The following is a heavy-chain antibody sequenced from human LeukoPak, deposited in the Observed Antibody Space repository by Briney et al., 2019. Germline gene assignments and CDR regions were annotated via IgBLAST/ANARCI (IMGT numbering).Heavy chain of an antibody. CDR2: INPNSGGT. D-gene: IGHD2-2*02. CDR3: ARHQGYCSSTSCYTSRYYGMDV. J-gene: IGHJ6*02. CDR1: GYTFTGYY. Sequence: GASVKVSCKASGYTFTGYYIHWVRPAPGQGLEWMGWINPNSGGTNYAQKFQGRVTMTRDTSISTAYMELSRLRSDDTAVYYCARHQGYCSSTSCYTSRYYGMDVWGQGTTVTVSS. V-gene: IGHV1-2*02.